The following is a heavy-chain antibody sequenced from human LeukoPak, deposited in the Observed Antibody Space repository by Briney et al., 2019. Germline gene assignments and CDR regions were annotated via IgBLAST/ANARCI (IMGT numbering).Heavy chain of an antibody. V-gene: IGHV3-48*01. J-gene: IGHJ6*02. CDR3: AGWVSALHRYFYYYGLDV. D-gene: IGHD3-16*01. CDR1: GVTFSRHS. CDR2: ISSTGTTI. Sequence: GGSLTLSCTASGVTFSRHSMNWVRQAPGEGLEWVSHISSTGTTIYYADSVKGRFTISRDNAKSSLYLQMNSRRAEDTAKYYCAGWVSALHRYFYYYGLDVWGQGTTVVVSS.